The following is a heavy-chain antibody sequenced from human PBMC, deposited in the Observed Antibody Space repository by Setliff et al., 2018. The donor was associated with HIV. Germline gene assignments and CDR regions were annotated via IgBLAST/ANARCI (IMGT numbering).Heavy chain of an antibody. V-gene: IGHV2-5*02. D-gene: IGHD2-2*03. CDR3: AKVDNGHCLSNSCRDFDY. J-gene: IGHJ4*02. Sequence: SGPTLVNPTQTLTLTCTFSGFSLSTSGVGVGWIRQPPGKALEWLALIYWDDDKRYSPSLKSRLTITKDTSKNQVVLTMTNMDPVDTATYYCAKVDNGHCLSNSCRDFDYWGQGTLVTVS. CDR2: IYWDDDK. CDR1: GFSLSTSGVG.